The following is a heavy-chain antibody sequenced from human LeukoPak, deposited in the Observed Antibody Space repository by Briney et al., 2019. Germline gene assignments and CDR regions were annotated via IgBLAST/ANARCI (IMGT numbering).Heavy chain of an antibody. CDR3: ARPYGSGSYYTHFDY. Sequence: SVKVSCKASGGTFISYAISWVRQAPGQGLEWMGGIIPIFGTANYAQKFQGRVTITRDTSASTAYMELSSLRSEDTAVYYCARPYGSGSYYTHFDYWGQGTLVTVSS. D-gene: IGHD3-10*01. CDR2: IIPIFGTA. V-gene: IGHV1-69*05. CDR1: GGTFISYA. J-gene: IGHJ4*02.